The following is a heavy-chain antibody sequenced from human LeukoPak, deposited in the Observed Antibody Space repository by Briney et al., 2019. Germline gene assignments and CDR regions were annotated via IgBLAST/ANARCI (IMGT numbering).Heavy chain of an antibody. D-gene: IGHD3-16*01. Sequence: PGGSQRLSCAASGFTFSSYAMSWVRQAPGKGLEWVSGISGSGGNTYYADSVKGRFTISRDNSKNTLYLQMNSLRAEDTAVYYCAKDDNYIRFLSWGQGTLVTVSS. J-gene: IGHJ5*02. V-gene: IGHV3-23*01. CDR3: AKDDNYIRFLS. CDR2: ISGSGGNT. CDR1: GFTFSSYA.